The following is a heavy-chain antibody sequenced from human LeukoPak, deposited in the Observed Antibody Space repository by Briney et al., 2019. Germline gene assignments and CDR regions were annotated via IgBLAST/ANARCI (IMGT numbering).Heavy chain of an antibody. CDR2: ISGSGGST. D-gene: IGHD2-8*02. CDR3: ARDYWVFDY. J-gene: IGHJ4*02. V-gene: IGHV3-23*01. CDR1: EFTFSSYA. Sequence: PGGSLRLSCAASEFTFSSYAMSWVRQAPGKGLEWVSAISGSGGSTYYADSVKGRFTISRDNSKNTLYLQMNNLKAEDTAVYYCARDYWVFDYWGQGTLVTVSS.